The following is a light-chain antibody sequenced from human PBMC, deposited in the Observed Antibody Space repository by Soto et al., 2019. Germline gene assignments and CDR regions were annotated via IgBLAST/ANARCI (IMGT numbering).Light chain of an antibody. J-gene: IGLJ1*01. CDR2: QVT. CDR3: SSYAGNSFYV. V-gene: IGLV2-8*01. CDR1: SRDVGAYKY. Sequence: QSALTQPPSASGSPGQSVTISCTGTSRDVGAYKYVSWYQQHPGKAPKLMIYQVTKRPSGVPDRFSASKSGNTASLTVSGLQPEDEADYYCSSYAGNSFYVFGTGTKLTVL.